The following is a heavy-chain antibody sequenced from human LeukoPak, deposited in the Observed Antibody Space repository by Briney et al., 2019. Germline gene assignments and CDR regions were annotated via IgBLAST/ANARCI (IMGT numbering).Heavy chain of an antibody. V-gene: IGHV4-34*01. CDR1: GGSFSGYY. D-gene: IGHD6-13*01. CDR3: AREVDSSSWYGDYYHYYMDV. Sequence: PSETLSLTCAVYGGSFSGYYWTWIRQPPGKGLEWIGEINHSGSTSYNPSLKSRVTISVDTSKNQFSLKLSSVTAADTAVYYCAREVDSSSWYGDYYHYYMDVWGKGTTVTVSS. CDR2: INHSGST. J-gene: IGHJ6*03.